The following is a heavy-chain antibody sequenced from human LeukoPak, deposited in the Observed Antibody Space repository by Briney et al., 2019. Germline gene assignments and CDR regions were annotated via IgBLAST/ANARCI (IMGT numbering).Heavy chain of an antibody. J-gene: IGHJ4*02. D-gene: IGHD4-11*01. CDR2: IYYSGST. V-gene: IGHV4-39*07. CDR3: ASYSNPPFDY. CDR1: GGSISSSSYY. Sequence: SETLSLTCTVSGGSISSSSYYWGWIRQPPGKGLEWIGSIYYSGSTYYNPSLKSRVTISVDTSKNQFSLKLSSVTAADTAVYYCASYSNPPFDYWGQGTLVTVSS.